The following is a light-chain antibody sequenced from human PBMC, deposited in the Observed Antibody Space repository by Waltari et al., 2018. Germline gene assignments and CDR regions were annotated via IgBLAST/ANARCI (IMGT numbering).Light chain of an antibody. J-gene: IGKJ5*01. Sequence: EIVLTQSPATLSLSPGDRASLPCRASQSIRTYLAWYQQRPGQAPRLLIYDASNRATGIPARFSGSGSGTDFTLSITSLEPEDSAIYYCQQRSDWPPTTFGQGTRLEIK. CDR1: QSIRTY. V-gene: IGKV3-11*01. CDR3: QQRSDWPPTT. CDR2: DAS.